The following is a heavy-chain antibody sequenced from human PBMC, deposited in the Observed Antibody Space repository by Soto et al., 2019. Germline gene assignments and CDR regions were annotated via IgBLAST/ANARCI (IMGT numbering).Heavy chain of an antibody. CDR3: VSTTIAAAAFDY. CDR1: GYTFTSYG. Sequence: ASVKVSCKASGYTFTSYGISWVRQAPGQGLEWMGWISAYNGNTNYAQKFQGRVTITRDTSASTAYMELSSLRSEDTAVYYCVSTTIAAAAFDYWGQGTLVTVSS. J-gene: IGHJ4*02. V-gene: IGHV1-18*01. D-gene: IGHD6-13*01. CDR2: ISAYNGNT.